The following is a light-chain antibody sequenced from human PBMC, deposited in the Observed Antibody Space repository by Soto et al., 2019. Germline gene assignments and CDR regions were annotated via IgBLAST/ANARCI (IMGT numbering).Light chain of an antibody. CDR3: QQTYSSPLS. CDR2: AAS. CDR1: QSISTY. Sequence: IHITHSPCSLSASVGDRVTITCRASQSISTYLNWYLQKPGKAPKLLIYAASSLQSGVPSRFSGSRSGTDFTLTISSVQPEDFATYYCQQTYSSPLSFGGGTKVDIK. V-gene: IGKV1-39*01. J-gene: IGKJ4*01.